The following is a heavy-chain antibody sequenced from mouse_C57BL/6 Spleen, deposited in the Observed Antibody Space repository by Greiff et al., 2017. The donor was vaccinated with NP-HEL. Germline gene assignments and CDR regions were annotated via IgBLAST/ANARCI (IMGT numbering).Heavy chain of an antibody. Sequence: EVKLVESGGGLVKPGGSLKLSCAASGFTFSSYAMSWVRQTPEKRLEWVATISDGGSYTYYPDNVKGRFTISRDNAKNNLYLQMSHLKSEDTAMYYCARSTVVATRDAMDYWGQGTSVTVSS. V-gene: IGHV5-4*03. D-gene: IGHD1-1*01. CDR3: ARSTVVATRDAMDY. CDR1: GFTFSSYA. J-gene: IGHJ4*01. CDR2: ISDGGSYT.